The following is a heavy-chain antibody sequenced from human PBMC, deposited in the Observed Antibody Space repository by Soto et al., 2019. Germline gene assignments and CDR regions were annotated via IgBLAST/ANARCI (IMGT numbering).Heavy chain of an antibody. V-gene: IGHV3-30*03. CDR3: VTAGHALYDSPTYGADLHF. Sequence: VESGGGVVQPGTSLTLSCAGSGFIFSTHGIHWVRQAPGKPLEWVGLTSSDGSDRFYGASVKGRFAFSRDNSNNKLSVQMNRLRPDDTAVYYCVTAGHALYDSPTYGADLHFWGRGALVTVSS. CDR2: TSSDGSDR. CDR1: GFIFSTHG. D-gene: IGHD3-22*01. J-gene: IGHJ4*02.